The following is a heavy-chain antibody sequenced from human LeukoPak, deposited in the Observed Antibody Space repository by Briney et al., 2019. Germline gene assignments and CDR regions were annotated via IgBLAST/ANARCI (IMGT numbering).Heavy chain of an antibody. Sequence: ASVTVSCKASGYTFTGYYMHWVRQAPGQGLEWMGWINPNSGGTNYAQKFQGRVTMTRDTSISTAYMELSRLRSDDTAVYYCARGSRALTHDAFDIWGQGTMVTVSS. CDR1: GYTFTGYY. CDR3: ARGSRALTHDAFDI. J-gene: IGHJ3*02. D-gene: IGHD1-26*01. CDR2: INPNSGGT. V-gene: IGHV1-2*02.